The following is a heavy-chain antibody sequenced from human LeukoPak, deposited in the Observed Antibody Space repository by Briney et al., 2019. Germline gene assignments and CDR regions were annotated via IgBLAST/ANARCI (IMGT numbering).Heavy chain of an antibody. CDR1: GYTFTSYY. Sequence: ASVKVSCKASGYTFTSYYMHWVRQAPGQGLEWMGIINPSGGSTSYAQKFQGRVTMTRDTSTSTVYMELSSLRSEDTAVYYCARDGGYCSGDSCSTYYYYGMEVWGKGTTVTVSS. J-gene: IGHJ6*04. D-gene: IGHD2-15*01. CDR3: ARDGGYCSGDSCSTYYYYGMEV. CDR2: INPSGGST. V-gene: IGHV1-46*01.